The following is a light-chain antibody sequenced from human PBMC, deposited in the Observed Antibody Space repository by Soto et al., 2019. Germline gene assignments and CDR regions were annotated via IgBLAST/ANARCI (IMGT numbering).Light chain of an antibody. V-gene: IGKV3-20*01. CDR3: QQYGGAPRT. Sequence: IVLTQSPCTLSLYPGERATLSCRASQRVSSSLACYQQKCGQAPSLLIHGVSSRATGIPDRFSGSVSGTDFTLTLSRLEPEDFAVYYCQQYGGAPRTFGQGTKWEFK. CDR2: GVS. CDR1: QRVSSS. J-gene: IGKJ1*01.